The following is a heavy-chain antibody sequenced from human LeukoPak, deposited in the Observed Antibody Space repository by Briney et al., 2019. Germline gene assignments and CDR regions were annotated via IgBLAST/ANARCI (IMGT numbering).Heavy chain of an antibody. CDR3: TSPYTSGDY. V-gene: IGHV3-73*01. D-gene: IGHD2-2*02. CDR2: IRSKANGYTT. CDR1: GFTLSGSA. J-gene: IGHJ4*02. Sequence: PGGSLRLSCAASGFTLSGSAMHWVRQASGKGLEWVGRIRSKANGYTTAYAASVKGRFTISRDDSKNTAYLQMNSLKTEDTAVYYCTSPYTSGDYWGQGTLVTVSS.